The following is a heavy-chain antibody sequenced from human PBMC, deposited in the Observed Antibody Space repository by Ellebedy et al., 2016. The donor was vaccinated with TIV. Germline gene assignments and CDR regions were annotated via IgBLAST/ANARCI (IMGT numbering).Heavy chain of an antibody. CDR3: AREGASAGADYFDY. CDR1: GFTFTSYY. Sequence: AASVKVSCKASGFTFTSYYIHWARQAPGQGLEWMGRVNPGGGRTKFAPNFQGRLTMARDPSTSEVYMEVRSLRSDDTAVYYCAREGASAGADYFDYWGQGTLVIVSS. CDR2: VNPGGGRT. V-gene: IGHV1-46*01. J-gene: IGHJ4*02. D-gene: IGHD1-26*01.